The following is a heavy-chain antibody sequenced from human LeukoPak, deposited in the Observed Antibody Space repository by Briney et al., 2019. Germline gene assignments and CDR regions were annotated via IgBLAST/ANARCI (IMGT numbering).Heavy chain of an antibody. CDR3: AKGLRYFDWLLH. CDR1: GFTFSSYG. V-gene: IGHV3-30*02. CDR2: IRYDGSNK. D-gene: IGHD3-9*01. Sequence: GGSLRLSCAASGFTFSSYGMHWVRHAPGKGLEWVAFIRYDGSNKYYADSVKGRFTISRDNSKNTLYLQMNSLRAEGTAVYYCAKGLRYFDWLLHWGQGTLVTVSS. J-gene: IGHJ4*02.